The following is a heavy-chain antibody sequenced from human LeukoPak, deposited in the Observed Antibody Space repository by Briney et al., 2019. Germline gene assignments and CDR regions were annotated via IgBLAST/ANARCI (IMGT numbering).Heavy chain of an antibody. J-gene: IGHJ4*02. Sequence: GASVKVSCKASGGTFSSYAISWVRQAPGQGLEWMGGIIPIFGTANYAQKFQGRVTITADESTSTAYMELSSLRSEDTAVYYCARDSTYYDILTGYYNRNPSDYWGQGTLVTVSS. CDR1: GGTFSSYA. CDR3: ARDSTYYDILTGYYNRNPSDY. V-gene: IGHV1-69*13. CDR2: IIPIFGTA. D-gene: IGHD3-9*01.